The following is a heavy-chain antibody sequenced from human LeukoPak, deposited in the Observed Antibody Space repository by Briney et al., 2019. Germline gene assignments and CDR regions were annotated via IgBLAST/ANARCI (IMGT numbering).Heavy chain of an antibody. D-gene: IGHD3-16*01. CDR1: GLTFSSYA. CDR3: ARVGGEYVVSHY. CDR2: ISYDGSNK. J-gene: IGHJ4*02. V-gene: IGHV3-30-3*01. Sequence: PGGSLRLSCAASGLTFSSYAMRWVRQAPGKGLEWVVVISYDGSNKYYAGSVKGRFTISRDNANNSVYLQMNSLTAEDTAVYYCARVGGEYVVSHYWGQGTLLAVSS.